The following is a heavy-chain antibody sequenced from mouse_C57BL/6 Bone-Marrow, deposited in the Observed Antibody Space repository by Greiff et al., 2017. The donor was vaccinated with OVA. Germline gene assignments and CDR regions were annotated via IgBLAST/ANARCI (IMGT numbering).Heavy chain of an antibody. J-gene: IGHJ1*03. Sequence: EVQLQQSGPELVKPGASVKISCKASGYSFTGYYMNWVKQSPEKSLEWIGEINPSTGGTTYNQKFKAKATLTVDKSPSTAYMQLKSLTSEDSAVYYCARRITTVVATRYFDVWGTGTTVTVSS. CDR2: INPSTGGT. CDR3: ARRITTVVATRYFDV. CDR1: GYSFTGYY. V-gene: IGHV1-42*01. D-gene: IGHD1-1*01.